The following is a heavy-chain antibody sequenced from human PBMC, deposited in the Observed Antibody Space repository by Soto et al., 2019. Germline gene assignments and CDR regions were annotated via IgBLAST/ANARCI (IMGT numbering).Heavy chain of an antibody. V-gene: IGHV4-59*01. CDR3: ARAGYCSGGSCYPPIWFDP. Sequence: PSEPLSLTCTVSGGSISSYYWSWIRQPPGKGLEWIGYIYYSGSTNYNPSLKSRVTISVDTSKNQFSLKLSSVTAADTAVYYCARAGYCSGGSCYPPIWFDPWGQGTLVTVSS. J-gene: IGHJ5*02. CDR1: GGSISSYY. D-gene: IGHD2-15*01. CDR2: IYYSGST.